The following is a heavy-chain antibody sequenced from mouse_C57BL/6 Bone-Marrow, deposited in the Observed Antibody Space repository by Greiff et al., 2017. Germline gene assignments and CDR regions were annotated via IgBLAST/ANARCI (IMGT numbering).Heavy chain of an antibody. V-gene: IGHV1-75*01. CDR1: GYTFTDYY. D-gene: IGHD3-1*01. CDR2: IFPGSGST. CDR3: TRSGYCVDDGYCDY. J-gene: IGHJ2*01. Sequence: VKLMESGPELVKPGASVKISCKASGYTFTDYYINWVKQRPGQGLEWIGWIFPGSGSTYYHAKFKGKAPLTVDKSSITAYMLLSSLTSEDSAVYFCTRSGYCVDDGYCDYWGQGTTLTVSS.